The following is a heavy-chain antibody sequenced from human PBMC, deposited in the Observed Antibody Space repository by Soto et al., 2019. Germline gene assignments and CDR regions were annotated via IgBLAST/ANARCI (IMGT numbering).Heavy chain of an antibody. V-gene: IGHV4-4*02. D-gene: IGHD2-21*02. CDR1: GGSISSDDW. Sequence: SETLSLTCTVSGGSISSDDWWTWVRQTPGKGLEWIGEIYHSGTTNYNPSLMSRVTIAVDKAKSQFSLRLDSVTAADTAVYYCARSDCYGVCRGKWLDPWGQGILVTVSS. CDR2: IYHSGTT. CDR3: ARSDCYGVCRGKWLDP. J-gene: IGHJ5*02.